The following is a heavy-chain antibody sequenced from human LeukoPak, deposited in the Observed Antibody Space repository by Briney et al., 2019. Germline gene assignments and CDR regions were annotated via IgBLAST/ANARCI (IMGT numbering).Heavy chain of an antibody. CDR3: ARADSCYDHDAFDI. V-gene: IGHV4-59*01. J-gene: IGHJ3*02. CDR2: IYYSGST. D-gene: IGHD5-12*01. Sequence: SETLSLTCTVSGGSISSYYWSWIRQPPGKGLEWIWYIYYSGSTNYNPSLKSRVTISVDTSKNQFSLKLSSVTAADTAVYYCARADSCYDHDAFDIWGQGTMVTVSS. CDR1: GGSISSYY.